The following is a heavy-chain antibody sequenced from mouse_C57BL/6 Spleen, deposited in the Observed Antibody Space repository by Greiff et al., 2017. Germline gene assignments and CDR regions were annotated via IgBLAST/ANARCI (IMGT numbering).Heavy chain of an antibody. V-gene: IGHV3-6*01. CDR2: ISYDGSN. Sequence: EVKLQESGPGLVKPSQSLSLTCSVTGYSITSGYYWNWIRQFPGNKLEWMGYISYDGSNNYNPSLKNRISITRDTSKNQFFLKLNSVTTEDTATYYCARDTVPYFDYWGQGTTLTVSS. CDR3: ARDTVPYFDY. CDR1: GYSITSGYY. D-gene: IGHD1-1*01. J-gene: IGHJ2*01.